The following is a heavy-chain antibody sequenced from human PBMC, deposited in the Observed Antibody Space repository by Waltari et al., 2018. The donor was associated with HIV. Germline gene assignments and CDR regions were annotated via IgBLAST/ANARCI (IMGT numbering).Heavy chain of an antibody. Sequence: EVQLVESGGGLVQPGGSLRLSCAASGFTFSSYWMHWVRQAPGKGLVWVSRMKSDGTITTYADSGKGRFTISRDNAKNTLFLQMNSLRADDTAIYYCARDLVVLRYFDWLSTYFDYWGQGTLVTVSS. CDR3: ARDLVVLRYFDWLSTYFDY. V-gene: IGHV3-74*01. J-gene: IGHJ4*02. CDR2: MKSDGTIT. D-gene: IGHD3-9*01. CDR1: GFTFSSYW.